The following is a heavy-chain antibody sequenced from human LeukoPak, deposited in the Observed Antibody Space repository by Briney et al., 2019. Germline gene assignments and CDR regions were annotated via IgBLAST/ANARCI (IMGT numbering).Heavy chain of an antibody. CDR3: AKNSGAGFYFYMDV. CDR1: GLTFNTYS. J-gene: IGHJ6*03. CDR2: LKQDGSEK. V-gene: IGHV3-7*03. D-gene: IGHD3-10*01. Sequence: PGGSLRLSCAASGLTFNTYSMSWVRQAPGKGLEWVANLKQDGSEKYYVDSVKGRFTISRDNAKNSLYLQMNSLRAEDTALYHCAKNSGAGFYFYMDVWGKGTTVTISS.